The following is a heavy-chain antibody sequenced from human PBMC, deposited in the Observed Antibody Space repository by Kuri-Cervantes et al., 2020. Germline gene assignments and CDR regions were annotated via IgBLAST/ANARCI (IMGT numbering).Heavy chain of an antibody. J-gene: IGHJ4*02. CDR3: ATRGKWERQLDY. CDR2: IYYSGST. V-gene: IGHV4-59*01. CDR1: GGSISSYY. D-gene: IGHD1-26*01. Sequence: GSLRLSCTVSGGSISSYYWSWIRQPPGKGLEWIGYIYYSGSTNYNPSLKSRVTISVDTSKNQFSLKLSSVTAADTAVYYCATRGKWERQLDYWGQGTLVTVSS.